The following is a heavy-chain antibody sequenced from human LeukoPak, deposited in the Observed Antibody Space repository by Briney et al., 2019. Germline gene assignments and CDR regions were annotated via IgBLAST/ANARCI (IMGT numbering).Heavy chain of an antibody. D-gene: IGHD2/OR15-2a*01. J-gene: IGHJ4*02. CDR2: ISGSGGSS. CDR3: AKASIFFSEAGGGPLDY. Sequence: GGSLRLSCAASGFTFSSYAMSWVRQAPGKGLEWVSGISGSGGSSYYADSVKGRFTISRDNSKNTLYLQMNSLSPEDTAVYYCAKASIFFSEAGGGPLDYGGQGPLVTVSS. CDR1: GFTFSSYA. V-gene: IGHV3-23*01.